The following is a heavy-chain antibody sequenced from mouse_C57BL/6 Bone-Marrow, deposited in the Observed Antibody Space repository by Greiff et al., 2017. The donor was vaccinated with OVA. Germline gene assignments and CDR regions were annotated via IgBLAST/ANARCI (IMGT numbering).Heavy chain of an antibody. CDR2: IYPGDGDT. Sequence: QVQLQQSGAELVKPGASVKISCKASGYAFSSYWMNWVKQRPGKGLEWIGQIYPGDGDTNYNGKFKGKATLTADKSSSTAYMQLSSLTSEDSAVYCCARTRAYYSNNWYFDVWGTGTTGTVSS. CDR3: ARTRAYYSNNWYFDV. D-gene: IGHD2-5*01. CDR1: GYAFSSYW. V-gene: IGHV1-80*01. J-gene: IGHJ1*03.